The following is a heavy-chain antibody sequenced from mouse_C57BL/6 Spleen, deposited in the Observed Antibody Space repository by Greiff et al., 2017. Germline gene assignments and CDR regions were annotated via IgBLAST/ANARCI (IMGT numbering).Heavy chain of an antibody. Sequence: EVQLVESGPGLVKPSQSLSLSCSVTGYSITSGYYWNWIRQFPGNKLEWMGYISYDGSNNYNPSLKNRISITRDTSKNQFFLKLNSVTTEDTATYYCARGGDDGYYVDAMDYWGQGTSVTVSS. D-gene: IGHD2-3*01. J-gene: IGHJ4*01. CDR1: GYSITSGYY. CDR3: ARGGDDGYYVDAMDY. V-gene: IGHV3-6*01. CDR2: ISYDGSN.